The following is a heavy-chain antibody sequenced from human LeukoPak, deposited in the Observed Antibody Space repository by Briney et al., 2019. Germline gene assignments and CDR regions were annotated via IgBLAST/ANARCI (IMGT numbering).Heavy chain of an antibody. D-gene: IGHD1-26*01. CDR1: GYSFTSYW. CDR2: IYPGDSDT. J-gene: IGHJ4*02. Sequence: GESLKISCKGSGYSFTSYWIAWVRQMPGKGLEWMGIIYPGDSDTRYSPSFKRQVTIPADKSITTAYLQWGSLKASDTAMYYCAKRGGGSYLFDYWGQGTLVTVSS. V-gene: IGHV5-51*01. CDR3: AKRGGGSYLFDY.